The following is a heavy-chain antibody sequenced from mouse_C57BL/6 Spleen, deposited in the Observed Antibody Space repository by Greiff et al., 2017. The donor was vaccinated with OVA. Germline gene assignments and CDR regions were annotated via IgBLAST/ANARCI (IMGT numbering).Heavy chain of an antibody. CDR2: IYYSGTI. Sequence: EVHLVESGPGLVKPSQTVFLTCTVTGISITTGNYRWSWIRQFPGNKLEWIGYIYYSGTITYNPSLTSRTTITKDTPKNQFFLEMNSLTAEDTATYYCARVRGYYAMDYWGQGTSVTVSS. CDR1: GISITTGNYR. V-gene: IGHV3-5*01. J-gene: IGHJ4*01. CDR3: ARVRGYYAMDY.